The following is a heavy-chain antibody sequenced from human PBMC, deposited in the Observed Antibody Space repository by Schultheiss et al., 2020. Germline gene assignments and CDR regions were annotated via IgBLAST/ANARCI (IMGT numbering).Heavy chain of an antibody. J-gene: IGHJ6*03. CDR1: GGSISSGSYY. D-gene: IGHD5-12*01. Sequence: SQTLSLTCTVSGGSISSGSYYWSWIRQPPGKGLEWIGYIYYSGSTNYNPSLKSRVTISVDTSKNQFSLKLSSVTAADTAVYYCARVLSGYDFSDYYMDVWGKGTTVTVYS. V-gene: IGHV4-30-4*01. CDR2: IYYSGST. CDR3: ARVLSGYDFSDYYMDV.